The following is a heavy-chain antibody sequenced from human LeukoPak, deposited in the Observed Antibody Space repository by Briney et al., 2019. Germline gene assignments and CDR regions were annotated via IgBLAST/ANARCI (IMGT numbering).Heavy chain of an antibody. CDR2: ISGSGGST. D-gene: IGHD2-2*02. CDR3: AKIPQVVPAAISSC. CDR1: GGSISSTAYY. Sequence: PSETLSLTCTVSGGSISSTAYYWGWVRQPPGKGLEWVSAISGSGGSTYYADSVKGRFTISRDNSKNTLYLQMNSLRAEDTAVYYCAKIPQVVPAAISSCWGQGTLVTVSS. V-gene: IGHV3-23*01. J-gene: IGHJ4*02.